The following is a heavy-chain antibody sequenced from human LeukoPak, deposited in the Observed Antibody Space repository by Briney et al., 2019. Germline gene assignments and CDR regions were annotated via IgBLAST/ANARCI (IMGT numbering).Heavy chain of an antibody. J-gene: IGHJ2*01. Sequence: GGSLRLSRAASGFTFSSYAMSWVRQAPGKGLEWVSAIVGSGASAYYADSVKGRFTISRDNSRNTLHLQMNSLRAEDTAIYHCXKVXVVGDYTWFFDLWGRGTLVTVSS. CDR1: GFTFSSYA. CDR2: IVGSGASA. V-gene: IGHV3-23*01. CDR3: XKVXVVGDYTWFFDL. D-gene: IGHD4-17*01.